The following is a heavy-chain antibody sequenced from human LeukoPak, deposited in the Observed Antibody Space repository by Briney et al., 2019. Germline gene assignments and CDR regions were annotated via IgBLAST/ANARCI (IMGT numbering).Heavy chain of an antibody. CDR3: ARSYYDSGSYYLS. J-gene: IGHJ5*02. Sequence: ASVKVSCKASGYTFTGYYMHWVRQAPGQGLEWMGWINPNSGGTNYAQKFQGRVTMARDTSISTAYMELSRLRSDDTAVYYCARSYYDSGSYYLSWGQGTLVTVSS. CDR1: GYTFTGYY. D-gene: IGHD3-10*01. CDR2: INPNSGGT. V-gene: IGHV1-2*02.